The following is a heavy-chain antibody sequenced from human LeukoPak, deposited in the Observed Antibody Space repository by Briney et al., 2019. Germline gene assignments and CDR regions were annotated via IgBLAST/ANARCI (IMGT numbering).Heavy chain of an antibody. Sequence: QTGGSLRLSCAASGFTVSSSYMSWVRQAPGKGLEWVSLIYSAGSTCYADSVKGRFTISRDNSKNTLYLQMNSLRAEDTAVYYCARKTPRFGDYDYWGQGTLVTVSS. CDR3: ARKTPRFGDYDY. D-gene: IGHD2-15*01. J-gene: IGHJ4*02. V-gene: IGHV3-66*01. CDR1: GFTVSSSY. CDR2: IYSAGST.